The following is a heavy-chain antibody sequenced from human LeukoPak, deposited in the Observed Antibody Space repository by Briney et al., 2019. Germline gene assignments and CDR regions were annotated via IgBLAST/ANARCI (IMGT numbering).Heavy chain of an antibody. CDR1: GYTFTSYA. D-gene: IGHD6-13*01. V-gene: IGHV1-3*01. J-gene: IGHJ6*02. Sequence: GASVKVSCKASGYTFTSYAMHWVRQAPGQRLEWMGWINAGNGNTKYSQKFQGRVTITRDTSASTAYMELSSLRSEDTAVYYCARDPAAAADYYYGMDVWGQGTTVTVSS. CDR2: INAGNGNT. CDR3: ARDPAAAADYYYGMDV.